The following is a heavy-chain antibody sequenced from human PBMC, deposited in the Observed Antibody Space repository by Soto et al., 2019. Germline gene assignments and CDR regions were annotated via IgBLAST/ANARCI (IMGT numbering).Heavy chain of an antibody. J-gene: IGHJ4*02. CDR3: ARVYCSGGSCYGIDY. CDR1: GYTFTSYY. D-gene: IGHD2-15*01. V-gene: IGHV1-46*01. CDR2: INPTSST. Sequence: QVQLVQSGAEVKKPGASVKVSCKASGYTFTSYYMHWVRQAPGQGLEWMGIINPTSSTSYAQKFQGRVTITRDTSTSTVYMELSSLRSEDTAVYYWARVYCSGGSCYGIDYWGQGTLVTVSS.